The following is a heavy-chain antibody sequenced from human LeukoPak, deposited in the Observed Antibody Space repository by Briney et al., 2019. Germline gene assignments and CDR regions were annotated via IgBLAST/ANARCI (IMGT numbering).Heavy chain of an antibody. D-gene: IGHD6-13*01. CDR2: IYYSGST. J-gene: IGHJ4*02. CDR1: GGSISSYY. CDR3: ARGPKYSSSCRWFDY. Sequence: SETLSLTCTVSGGSISSYYWSWIRQPPGKGLEWIGYIYYSGSTNYNPSLKSRVTISVDTSKNQFSLKLSSVTAADTAVYYCARGPKYSSSCRWFDYWGQGTLVTVSS. V-gene: IGHV4-59*12.